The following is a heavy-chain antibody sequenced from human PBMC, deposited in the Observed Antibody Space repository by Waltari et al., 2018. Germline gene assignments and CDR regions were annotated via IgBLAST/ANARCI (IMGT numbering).Heavy chain of an antibody. D-gene: IGHD1-1*01. CDR1: GYTFTDYY. J-gene: IGHJ4*02. V-gene: IGHV1-3*01. Sequence: QVQLVQSGAEVKRPGASVRVSCKSSGYTFTDYYLHWVRQAPGQRLEWMGWINAGNGNTKYSQKFQGRVTITRDTSASTAYMELSSLRSEDTAVYYCARRERHFDYWGQGTLVTVSS. CDR3: ARRERHFDY. CDR2: INAGNGNT.